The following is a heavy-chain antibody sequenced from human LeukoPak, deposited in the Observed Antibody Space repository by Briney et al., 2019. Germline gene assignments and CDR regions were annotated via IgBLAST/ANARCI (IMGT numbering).Heavy chain of an antibody. D-gene: IGHD1-26*01. CDR3: AKGLYSGSYALDY. CDR1: GFTFDDYA. CDR2: ISWNSGSI. Sequence: GGSLRLSCAASGFTFDDYAMHWVRQAPGKGPEWVSGISWNSGSIGYADSVKGRFTISRDNAKNSLYLQMNSLRAEDTALYYCAKGLYSGSYALDYWGQGTLVTVSS. V-gene: IGHV3-9*01. J-gene: IGHJ4*02.